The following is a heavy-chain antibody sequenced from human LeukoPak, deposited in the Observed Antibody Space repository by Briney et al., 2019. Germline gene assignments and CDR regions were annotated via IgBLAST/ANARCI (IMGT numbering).Heavy chain of an antibody. CDR1: EFTFSDYD. D-gene: IGHD3-10*01. CDR3: ARLRGFSGRATHFDY. CDR2: ISASISFT. J-gene: IGHJ4*02. Sequence: PGGSLRLSCAASEFTFSDYDMSWIRQAPGKGLEWVSYISASISFTNHADSVKGRFTISRDNTEKSVYLQMNSLRAEDTAIYYCARLRGFSGRATHFDYWGQGTLVTVSS. V-gene: IGHV3-11*03.